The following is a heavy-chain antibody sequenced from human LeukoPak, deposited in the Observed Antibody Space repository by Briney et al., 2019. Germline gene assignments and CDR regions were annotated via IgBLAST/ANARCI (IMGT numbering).Heavy chain of an antibody. D-gene: IGHD2-2*01. CDR3: ARDRYCSSTSCYSGDYGMDV. CDR1: GGTFSSYA. V-gene: IGHV1-69*13. CDR2: TIPIFGTA. J-gene: IGHJ6*04. Sequence: ASVKVSCKASGGTFSSYAISWVRQAPGQGLEWMGGTIPIFGTANYAQKFQGRVTITADESTSTAYMELSSLRSEDTAVYYCARDRYCSSTSCYSGDYGMDVWGKGTTVTVSS.